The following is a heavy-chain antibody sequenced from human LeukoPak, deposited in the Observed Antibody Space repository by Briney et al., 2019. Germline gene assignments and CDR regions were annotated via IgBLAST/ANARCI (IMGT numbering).Heavy chain of an antibody. J-gene: IGHJ4*02. CDR1: GDSVSSNSAA. D-gene: IGHD6-19*01. V-gene: IGHV6-1*01. CDR3: AREGGGQWLVLYYFDY. CDR2: TYYRSKWYN. Sequence: SQTLSLTCAISGDSVSSNSAAWNWIRRSPSRGLEWLGRTYYRSKWYNDYAVSVKSRITINPDTSKNQFSLQLNSVTPEDTAVYYCAREGGGQWLVLYYFDYWGQGTLVTVSS.